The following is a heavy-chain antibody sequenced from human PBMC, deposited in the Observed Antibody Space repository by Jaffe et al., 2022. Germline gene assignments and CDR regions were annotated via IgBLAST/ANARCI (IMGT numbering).Heavy chain of an antibody. CDR1: GFTFSSYA. Sequence: EVQLLESGGGLVQPGGSLRLSCAASGFTFSSYAMSWVRQAPGKGLEWVSAISGSGGSTYYADSVKGRFTISRDNSKNTLYLQMNSLRAEDTAVYYCAKDSGFNWNDPNEYYYYYMDVWGKGTTVTVSS. V-gene: IGHV3-23*01. D-gene: IGHD1-1*01. CDR2: ISGSGGST. J-gene: IGHJ6*03. CDR3: AKDSGFNWNDPNEYYYYYMDV.